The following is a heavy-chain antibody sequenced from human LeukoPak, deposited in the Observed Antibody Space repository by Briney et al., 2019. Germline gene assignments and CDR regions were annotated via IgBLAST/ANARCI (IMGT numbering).Heavy chain of an antibody. V-gene: IGHV4-34*01. D-gene: IGHD3-22*01. CDR2: INHSGST. J-gene: IGHJ3*02. Sequence: SETLSLTCAVYGGSFSGYYWSWIRQPPGKGLEWIGEINHSGSTNYNPSLKSRVTISVDTSKNQFSLKLSSVTAADTAVYYCARDEGYYYSGAFDIWGQGTMVTVSS. CDR1: GGSFSGYY. CDR3: ARDEGYYYSGAFDI.